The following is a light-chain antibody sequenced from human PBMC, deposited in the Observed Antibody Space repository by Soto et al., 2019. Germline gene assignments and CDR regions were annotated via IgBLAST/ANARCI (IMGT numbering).Light chain of an antibody. CDR1: QSISSY. Sequence: DIQMTQSPSSLSASVGDRVTITCRSSQSISSYLNWYQQKPGKATKLLIYAASSLQSGVPSRFSGSGSGTDFTLTISSLHPEDFATYYCQQSHTFGPGTKVDIK. V-gene: IGKV1-39*01. CDR3: QQSHT. J-gene: IGKJ3*01. CDR2: AAS.